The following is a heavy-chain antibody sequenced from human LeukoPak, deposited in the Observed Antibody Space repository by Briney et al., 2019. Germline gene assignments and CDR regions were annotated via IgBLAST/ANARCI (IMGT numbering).Heavy chain of an antibody. CDR2: IKQDGSEK. Sequence: GGSLRLSCTGSGFTFSPYWMSWVRQAPGKGLEWVANIKQDGSEKYYVDSVKGRFAISRDNAKNSLYLQMNSLRAEDTAVYYCARDGDVSGYSDWGQGTLVTVSS. CDR1: GFTFSPYW. J-gene: IGHJ4*02. D-gene: IGHD3-22*01. CDR3: ARDGDVSGYSD. V-gene: IGHV3-7*01.